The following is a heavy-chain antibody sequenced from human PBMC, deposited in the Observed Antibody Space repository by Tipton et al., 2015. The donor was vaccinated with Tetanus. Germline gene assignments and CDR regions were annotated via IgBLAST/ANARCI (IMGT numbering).Heavy chain of an antibody. CDR1: GFTFSSYG. Sequence: SLRLSCAASGFTFSSYGMHWVRQAPGKGLEWVAVISYDGNSEYYADSVKGRFTISRDNSKNTLSLQMNSLRADDTAVYYCVRRWFGTQYYFGMDVWGQGTTVTVSS. J-gene: IGHJ6*02. V-gene: IGHV3-30*03. D-gene: IGHD2/OR15-2a*01. CDR2: ISYDGNSE. CDR3: VRRWFGTQYYFGMDV.